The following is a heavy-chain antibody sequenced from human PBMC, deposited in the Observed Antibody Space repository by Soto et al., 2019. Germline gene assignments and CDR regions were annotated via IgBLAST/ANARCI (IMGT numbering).Heavy chain of an antibody. CDR3: ARGSKGTYGMDV. CDR1: GYTFRSYD. D-gene: IGHD3-10*01. J-gene: IGHJ6*02. Sequence: GGSLRLSCPASGYTFRSYDMHWVRQVTGKGLEWVSVIGSAGDSNYAPSVKGRFTISRENAKNSLYLQMNSLRAGDTAVYYCARGSKGTYGMDVWGQGTTVTVSS. V-gene: IGHV3-13*01. CDR2: IGSAGDS.